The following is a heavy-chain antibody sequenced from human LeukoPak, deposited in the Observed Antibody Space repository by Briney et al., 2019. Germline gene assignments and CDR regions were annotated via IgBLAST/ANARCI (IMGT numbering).Heavy chain of an antibody. CDR2: IYHSGST. CDR3: ARQWELRLEFDY. D-gene: IGHD1-26*01. J-gene: IGHJ4*02. V-gene: IGHV4-38-2*01. CDR1: GYSTSSGYY. Sequence: SETLSLTCAVSGYSTSSGYYWGWIRQPPGKGLEWIGSIYHSGSTYYNPSLKSRVTISVDTSKNQFSLKLSSVTAADTAAYYCARQWELRLEFDYWGQGTLVTVSS.